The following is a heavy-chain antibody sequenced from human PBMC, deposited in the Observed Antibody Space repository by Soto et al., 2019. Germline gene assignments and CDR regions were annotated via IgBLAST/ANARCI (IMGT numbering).Heavy chain of an antibody. V-gene: IGHV3-23*01. CDR2: IDGSGGIT. Sequence: QLLQSGGGLVQPGGSLTLSCAASGFTFGTTDMSWVRQAPGEGLEWVSTIDGSGGITYYADSVKGRFTISRDNSRNTVYLKMNSLRGDATALYYCVKNSGWFNTWGQGALVTVSS. J-gene: IGHJ5*02. D-gene: IGHD3-10*01. CDR3: VKNSGWFNT. CDR1: GFTFGTTD.